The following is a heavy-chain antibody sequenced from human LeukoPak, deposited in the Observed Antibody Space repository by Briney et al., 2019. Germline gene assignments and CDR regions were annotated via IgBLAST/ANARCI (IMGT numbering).Heavy chain of an antibody. D-gene: IGHD6-13*01. CDR1: GYTFTSYG. CDR3: GRGSWAAAASNWFDP. Sequence: ASVKVSCKASGYTFTSYGISWVRQAPGQGLEWMGWISAYNGNTNYAQKLQGRVTMTTDTSTSTAYMELRSLRSDDTAVYYCGRGSWAAAASNWFDPWGQGTLVTVSS. V-gene: IGHV1-18*01. CDR2: ISAYNGNT. J-gene: IGHJ5*02.